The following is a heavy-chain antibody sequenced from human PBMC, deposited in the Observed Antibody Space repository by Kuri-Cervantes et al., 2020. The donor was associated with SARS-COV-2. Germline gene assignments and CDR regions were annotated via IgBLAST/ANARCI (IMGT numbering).Heavy chain of an antibody. CDR2: ISSSSSYI. Sequence: GESLKISCAASGFTFSSYSMNWVRQAPGKGLEWVSSISSSSSYIYYADSVKGRFTISRDNAKNSLYLQMNSLKTEDTAVYYCTTGAQQAGMGNYYYYMDVWGKGTTVTVSS. CDR3: TTGAQQAGMGNYYYYMDV. CDR1: GFTFSSYS. V-gene: IGHV3-21*03. D-gene: IGHD6-19*01. J-gene: IGHJ6*03.